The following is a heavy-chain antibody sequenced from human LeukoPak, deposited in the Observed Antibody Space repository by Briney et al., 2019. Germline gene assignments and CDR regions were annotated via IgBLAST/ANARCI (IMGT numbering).Heavy chain of an antibody. J-gene: IGHJ4*02. CDR1: GFTFSSYA. V-gene: IGHV3-30*04. D-gene: IGHD6-19*01. CDR3: ARDLGSGWYFDY. CDR2: ISYDGSNK. Sequence: GRSLRLSCAASGFTFSSYAMHWVRQAPGKGLEWVAVISYDGSNKYYADSVKDRFTISRDNSKNTLYLQMNSLRAEDTAVYYCARDLGSGWYFDYWGQGTLVTVSS.